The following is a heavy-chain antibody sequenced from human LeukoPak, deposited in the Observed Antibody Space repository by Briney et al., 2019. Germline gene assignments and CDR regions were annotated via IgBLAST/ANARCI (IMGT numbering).Heavy chain of an antibody. Sequence: GGSLRLSCAASGFTFSSYAMSWVRQAPGKGLEWVSAISGSGGSTYYADSVKGRFTISRDNSKNTLYLQMNSLRAEDTAVYYCAKTSEKVIVTRYYLDYWGQGTLVTVSS. CDR1: GFTFSSYA. J-gene: IGHJ4*02. D-gene: IGHD3-16*02. CDR3: AKTSEKVIVTRYYLDY. V-gene: IGHV3-23*01. CDR2: ISGSGGST.